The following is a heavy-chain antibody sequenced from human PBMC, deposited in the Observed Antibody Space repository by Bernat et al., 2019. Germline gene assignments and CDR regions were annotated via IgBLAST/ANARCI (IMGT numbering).Heavy chain of an antibody. J-gene: IGHJ4*02. D-gene: IGHD3-10*01. V-gene: IGHV3-33*08. CDR1: GFTFSSYA. CDR3: ARDRGVTHFDY. Sequence: QVQLVESGGGVVQPGRSLRLSCAASGFTFSSYAMHWVRQAPGKGLEWVAVIWYDGSNKYYADSVRGRFTISRDDSKNTLYLQMDSLRAEDTAVYHCARDRGVTHFDYWGQGTVVTVSS. CDR2: IWYDGSNK.